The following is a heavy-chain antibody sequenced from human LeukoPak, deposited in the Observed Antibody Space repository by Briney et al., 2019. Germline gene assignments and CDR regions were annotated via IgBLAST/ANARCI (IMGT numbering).Heavy chain of an antibody. J-gene: IGHJ3*01. Sequence: PGGSLRLSCAVSGIPFKKYGMAWVPQAPGKGLGWVATIWHDGSPTMYADSAKGRFTISRDDSKIMLYLQMNSLRAEDTAEYYCVTHYKWDLLVHAFDFWGEGTRVTVSS. CDR3: VTHYKWDLLVHAFDF. V-gene: IGHV3-33*01. D-gene: IGHD1-26*01. CDR2: IWHDGSPT. CDR1: GIPFKKYG.